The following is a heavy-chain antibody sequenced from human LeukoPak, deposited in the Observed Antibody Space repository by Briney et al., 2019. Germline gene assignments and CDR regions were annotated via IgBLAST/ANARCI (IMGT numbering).Heavy chain of an antibody. V-gene: IGHV1-3*01. CDR2: INAGNGNT. CDR3: ATSPRIAVAGPQIAFDI. CDR1: GYTFTSYA. J-gene: IGHJ3*02. Sequence: ASVKVSCKASGYTFTSYAMHWVRQAPGQRLEWMGWINAGNGNTKYSQKFQGRVTITRDTSASTAYMELSSLRSEDTAVYYCATSPRIAVAGPQIAFDIWGQGTMVTVSS. D-gene: IGHD6-19*01.